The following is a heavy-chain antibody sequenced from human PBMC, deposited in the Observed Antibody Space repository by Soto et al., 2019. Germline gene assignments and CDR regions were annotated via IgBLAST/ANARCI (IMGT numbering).Heavy chain of an antibody. CDR1: GFTFSSYG. CDR2: ISYDGSNK. Sequence: GGSLRLSCAASGFTFSSYGMHWVRQAPGKGLEWVAVISYDGSNKYYADSVKGRFTISRDNSKNTLYLQMNSLRAEDTAVYYCAKDPLITFGGVIPNVYWGQGTLVTVS. J-gene: IGHJ4*02. V-gene: IGHV3-30*18. CDR3: AKDPLITFGGVIPNVY. D-gene: IGHD3-16*02.